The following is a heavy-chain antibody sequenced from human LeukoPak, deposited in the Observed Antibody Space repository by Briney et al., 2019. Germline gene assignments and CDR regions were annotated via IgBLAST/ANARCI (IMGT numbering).Heavy chain of an antibody. J-gene: IGHJ3*02. Sequence: GGSLRLSCAASGFTFDDYAMHWVRQAPGKGLEWVSGISWNSGYIGYADSVKGRFTISRDNAKNSLYLQMNSLRAEETALYYCAKDMTTVIGAFDMWGQGTMVTVSS. D-gene: IGHD4-17*01. CDR3: AKDMTTVIGAFDM. CDR1: GFTFDDYA. CDR2: ISWNSGYI. V-gene: IGHV3-9*01.